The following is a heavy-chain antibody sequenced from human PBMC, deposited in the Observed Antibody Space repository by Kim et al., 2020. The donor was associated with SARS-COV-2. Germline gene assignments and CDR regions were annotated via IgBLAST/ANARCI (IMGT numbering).Heavy chain of an antibody. CDR2: INVDGSST. CDR3: AREMYSREGGGY. Sequence: GGSLRLSCAASGFTFSSYWMHWLRQVPGKGLVWVSRINVDGSSTTYADPVKGRFTISRDNAKNTLYLQMNSLRVEDTAVYYCAREMYSREGGGYWGQGTL. V-gene: IGHV3-74*01. J-gene: IGHJ4*02. CDR1: GFTFSSYW. D-gene: IGHD6-13*01.